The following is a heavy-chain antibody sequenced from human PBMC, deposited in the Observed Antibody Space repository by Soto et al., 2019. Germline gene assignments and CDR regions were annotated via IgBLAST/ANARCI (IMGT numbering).Heavy chain of an antibody. CDR1: GFTVSSNY. CDR2: IYSGGST. Sequence: EVQLVETGGGLIQPGGSLRLSCAASGFTVSSNYMSWVGQAPGKGLEWVSVIYSGGSTYYADSVKGRFTISRDNSKITLYLQMNSLRAEDTAVYYCARASSGTRFDYWGQGTLVTVSS. CDR3: ARASSGTRFDY. J-gene: IGHJ4*02. D-gene: IGHD3-22*01. V-gene: IGHV3-53*02.